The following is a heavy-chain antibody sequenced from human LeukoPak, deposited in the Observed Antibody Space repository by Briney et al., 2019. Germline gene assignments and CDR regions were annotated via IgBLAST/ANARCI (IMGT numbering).Heavy chain of an antibody. CDR1: GGTFSSYT. CDR2: IIPILGIA. Sequence: SVKVSCKASGGTFSSYTISWVRQAPGQGLEWMGRIIPILGIANYAQRFQGRVTITTDESTSTAYMELSSLRSEDTAVYYCASPKTLELLSGSSQFDYWGQGTLVTVSS. D-gene: IGHD1-26*01. V-gene: IGHV1-69*02. J-gene: IGHJ4*02. CDR3: ASPKTLELLSGSSQFDY.